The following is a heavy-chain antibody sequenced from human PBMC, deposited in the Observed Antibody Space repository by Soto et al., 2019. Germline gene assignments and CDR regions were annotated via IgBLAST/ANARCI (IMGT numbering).Heavy chain of an antibody. D-gene: IGHD3-9*01. J-gene: IGHJ3*02. CDR3: ARGIFYAFDI. V-gene: IGHV4-4*02. CDR2: IDHSGST. Sequence: PADTRSLTCAVSGVAXSNSNWWAGVRQAPGKGLEWIGEIDHSGSTKYNPSLNSRVTISLDRSKNQFSLKLSSVAAADTAVYYCARGIFYAFDIWGQGTMVTVSS. CDR1: GVAXSNSNW.